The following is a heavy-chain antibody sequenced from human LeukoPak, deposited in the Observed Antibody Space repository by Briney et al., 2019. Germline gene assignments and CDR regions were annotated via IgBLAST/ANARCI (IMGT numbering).Heavy chain of an antibody. D-gene: IGHD3-16*02. Sequence: GGSLRLSCAASGFTFSSYSMNWVRQAPGKGLEWVSSISSSSSYIYYADSVKGRFTISRDNAKNSLYLQMNSLRAEDTAVYYCARSSLWGSYRAGYWGQGTLVTVSS. CDR1: GFTFSSYS. J-gene: IGHJ4*02. V-gene: IGHV3-21*01. CDR3: ARSSLWGSYRAGY. CDR2: ISSSSSYI.